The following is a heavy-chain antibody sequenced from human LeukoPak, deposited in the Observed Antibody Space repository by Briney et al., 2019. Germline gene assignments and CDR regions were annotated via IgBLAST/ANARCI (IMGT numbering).Heavy chain of an antibody. CDR3: AKDSEESYYFQLRDFWSGYSDYFDY. D-gene: IGHD3-3*01. J-gene: IGHJ4*02. V-gene: IGHV3-53*01. CDR1: GFTVSTNS. Sequence: PGGSLRLSCTVSGFTVSTNSMSWVRQAPGKGLEWVSFIYSDNTHYSDSVKGRFTISRDNSKNTLYLQMNSLRAEDTAVYYCAKDSEESYYFQLRDFWSGYSDYFDYWGQGTLVTVSS. CDR2: IYSDNT.